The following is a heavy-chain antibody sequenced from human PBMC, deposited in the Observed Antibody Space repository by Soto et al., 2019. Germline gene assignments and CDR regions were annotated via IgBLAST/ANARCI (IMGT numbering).Heavy chain of an antibody. Sequence: QVQLVQSGAEVKKPGSSVKVSCKASGGTFSSYTISWVRQAPGQGLEWMGRIIPILGIANYAQKFQGRVTITADKSTSTAYMELSSLRSEDTAVYYCARDVGYCTNGVCFAFDIWGQGTMVTGSS. D-gene: IGHD2-8*01. CDR2: IIPILGIA. CDR3: ARDVGYCTNGVCFAFDI. V-gene: IGHV1-69*08. J-gene: IGHJ3*02. CDR1: GGTFSSYT.